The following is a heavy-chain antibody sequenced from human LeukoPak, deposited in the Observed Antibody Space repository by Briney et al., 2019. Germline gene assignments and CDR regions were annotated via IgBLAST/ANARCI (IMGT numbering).Heavy chain of an antibody. CDR2: IYTSGST. CDR1: GGSISSGSYY. CDR3: ARGRYDFWSGYLPASPSDY. D-gene: IGHD3-3*01. J-gene: IGHJ4*02. Sequence: SETLSLTCTVSGGSISSGSYYWSWIRQPAGKGLEWIGRIYTSGSTNYNPSLKSRVTISVDTSKNQFSLKLSSVTAADTAVYYCARGRYDFWSGYLPASPSDYWGQGTLVTVSS. V-gene: IGHV4-61*02.